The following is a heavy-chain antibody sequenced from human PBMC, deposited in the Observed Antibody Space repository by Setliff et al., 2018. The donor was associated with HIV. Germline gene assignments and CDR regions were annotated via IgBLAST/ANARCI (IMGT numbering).Heavy chain of an antibody. V-gene: IGHV4-34*01. CDR3: ARVFVDTAVLRVLEYYFDS. J-gene: IGHJ4*02. CDR1: GGSFSGYY. Sequence: PSETLSLTCAVYGGSFSGYYCSWIRQAPGKGLEWIGEINHSGRTKYNPSLKSRVTLSVDTSKNQFSLRMRSVTAADTAVYYCARVFVDTAVLRVLEYYFDSWGRGTLVTVSS. CDR2: INHSGRT. D-gene: IGHD5-18*01.